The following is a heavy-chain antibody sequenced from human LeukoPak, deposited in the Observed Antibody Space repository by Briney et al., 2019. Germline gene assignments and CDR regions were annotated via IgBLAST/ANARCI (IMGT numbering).Heavy chain of an antibody. CDR2: INHSGST. D-gene: IGHD4-17*01. V-gene: IGHV4-34*01. J-gene: IGHJ6*03. CDR1: GGSFSGYY. Sequence: PSETLSLTCAVYGGSFSGYYWSWIRQPPGKGLEWIGEINHSGSTNYNPSLKSRVTISVDTSKNQFSLKLSSVTAADTAVYYCARDGVGYGDYRNYYYYYMDVWGKGTTVTISS. CDR3: ARDGVGYGDYRNYYYYYMDV.